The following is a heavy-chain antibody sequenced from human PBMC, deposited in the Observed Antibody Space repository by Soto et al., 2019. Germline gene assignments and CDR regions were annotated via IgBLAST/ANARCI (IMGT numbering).Heavy chain of an antibody. D-gene: IGHD3-10*01. J-gene: IGHJ3*02. V-gene: IGHV1-18*01. Sequence: QVQLVQSGAEVKKPGASVKVSCKASGYTFTSYGISWVRQAPGQGLEWMGWISAYNGNTNYAQKLQGRVTMTTDTSMSTAYMERRSLRSDDTAVYYCARERGLWFGELLYSDAFDIWGQGTMVTVSS. CDR3: ARERGLWFGELLYSDAFDI. CDR2: ISAYNGNT. CDR1: GYTFTSYG.